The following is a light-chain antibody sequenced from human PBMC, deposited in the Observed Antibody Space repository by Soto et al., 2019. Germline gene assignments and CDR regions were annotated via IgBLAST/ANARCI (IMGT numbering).Light chain of an antibody. Sequence: QSVLTQPASVSGSPGQSITISCTGTSSDVGGYNYVSWYQQHPGKAPKLMIYDVSNRPSGVSNRFSGSKSGNTASLTISGLQAEVEADYSCSSYISSSTLNVFGTGTKVTVL. CDR1: SSDVGGYNY. CDR2: DVS. V-gene: IGLV2-14*01. CDR3: SSYISSSTLNV. J-gene: IGLJ1*01.